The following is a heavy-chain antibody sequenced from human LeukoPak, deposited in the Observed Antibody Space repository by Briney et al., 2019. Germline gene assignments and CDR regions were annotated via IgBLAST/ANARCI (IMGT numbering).Heavy chain of an antibody. Sequence: GGSLRLSCVVSGLTFSDFWMSWVRQAPGKGLEWVGNVRQDGGENYYVDSVKGRLTISRDNDKKSLYLQMNSLRVEDTAVYYCASFPYYGSGSYSPSSHYWGQGTLVTVSS. D-gene: IGHD3-10*01. CDR3: ASFPYYGSGSYSPSSHY. CDR2: VRQDGGEN. V-gene: IGHV3-7*01. J-gene: IGHJ4*02. CDR1: GLTFSDFW.